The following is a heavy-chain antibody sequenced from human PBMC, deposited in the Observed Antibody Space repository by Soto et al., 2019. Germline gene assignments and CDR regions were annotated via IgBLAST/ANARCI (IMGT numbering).Heavy chain of an antibody. Sequence: EVQLVDSGGGLVKPGGTLRLSCEASGFSFSSHSMNWVHQAPGKGLEWVASIGDSSSYTYYADSVKGRFTISRDNDKNSLYLQMNSLRAEDTAVYYCAIDQRYLRRGYSDYWGQGTLVAGSS. CDR3: AIDQRYLRRGYSDY. D-gene: IGHD5-12*01. CDR2: IGDSSSYT. CDR1: GFSFSSHS. J-gene: IGHJ4*02. V-gene: IGHV3-21*01.